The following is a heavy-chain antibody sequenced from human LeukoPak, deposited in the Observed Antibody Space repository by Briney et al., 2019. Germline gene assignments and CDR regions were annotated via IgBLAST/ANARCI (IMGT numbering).Heavy chain of an antibody. CDR2: IYYSGST. D-gene: IGHD3-3*01. J-gene: IGHJ3*02. CDR3: ARTYYDFWSGSGAI. V-gene: IGHV4-39*01. Sequence: SSETLSLTCTVSGGSISSSSYYWVWIRQPPGKGLEWIGSIYYSGSTYYNPSLKSRVTISVDTSKNQFSLKLSSVPAADTAVYYCARTYYDFWSGSGAIWGQGTMVTVSS. CDR1: GGSISSSSYY.